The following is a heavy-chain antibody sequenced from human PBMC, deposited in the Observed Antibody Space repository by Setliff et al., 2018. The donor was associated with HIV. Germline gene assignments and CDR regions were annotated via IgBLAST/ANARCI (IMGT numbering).Heavy chain of an antibody. J-gene: IGHJ4*02. V-gene: IGHV4-59*12. CDR3: AKSSPSIGYITDC. Sequence: SETLSLTCSVSGVSISSYYWSWIRHSPGKGLEWIGIIFPGGATNYNPSLTSRVTISVDTSKNHLFLKLTSVTTADTAVYFCAKSSPSIGYITDCWGQGAQVTSPQ. CDR1: GVSISSYY. D-gene: IGHD5-12*01. CDR2: IFPGGAT.